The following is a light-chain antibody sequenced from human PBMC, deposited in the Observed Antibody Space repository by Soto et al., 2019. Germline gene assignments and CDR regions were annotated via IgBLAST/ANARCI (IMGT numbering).Light chain of an antibody. V-gene: IGKV4-1*01. J-gene: IGKJ4*01. CDR1: QNLLYSSNNKNY. Sequence: DIVMTQSPDSLAVSLGERTTINCKSSQNLLYSSNNKNYLAWYQQKPGQPPKLLIHWASTRESGVPDRFSGSGSGTDFTLTISSLQAEDVAVYYCQQYYATPLTFGGGTKVEIK. CDR3: QQYYATPLT. CDR2: WAS.